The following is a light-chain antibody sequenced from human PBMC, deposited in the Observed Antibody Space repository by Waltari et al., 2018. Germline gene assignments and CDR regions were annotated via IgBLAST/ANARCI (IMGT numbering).Light chain of an antibody. Sequence: DVVLTQSPLFLAVTPGQSVSISCKSSQSLLYSDGNTFLTWFHQRPGQSPRRLIYDITSRASGAPARFSGSGSGTNFTLNIAGVEADDAGVYFCVQGTHWVTFGGGT. J-gene: IGKJ4*01. CDR1: QSLLYSDGNTF. CDR3: VQGTHWVT. V-gene: IGKV2-30*01. CDR2: DIT.